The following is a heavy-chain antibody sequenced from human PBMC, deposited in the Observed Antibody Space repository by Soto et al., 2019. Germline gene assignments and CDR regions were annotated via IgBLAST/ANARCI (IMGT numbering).Heavy chain of an antibody. CDR2: ISGSGGST. J-gene: IGHJ4*02. V-gene: IGHV3-23*01. CDR1: GFTFSSYA. D-gene: IGHD2-21*02. Sequence: GGSLRLSCAASGFTFSSYAMSWVRQAPGKGLEWVSAISGSGGSTYYADSVKGRFTISRDNSKNTLYLQMNSLRAEDTAVYYCAHPPGDIVVVTAIPFRWGQGTLVTVSS. CDR3: AHPPGDIVVVTAIPFR.